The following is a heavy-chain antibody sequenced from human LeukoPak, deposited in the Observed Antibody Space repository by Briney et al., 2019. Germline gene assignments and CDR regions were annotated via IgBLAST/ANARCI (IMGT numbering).Heavy chain of an antibody. CDR1: GFNFRAYW. CDR3: ARVRLDIVVVAAPTPPYYYYYMDV. CDR2: IHQHGSKE. V-gene: IGHV3-7*01. D-gene: IGHD2-15*01. Sequence: PGGSLRLSCTTSGFNFRAYWMGWVRQAPGKGLEWVANIHQHGSKENYVDSVKGRFAISRDNAKNSLYLQMNSLTAEDTAVYYCARVRLDIVVVAAPTPPYYYYYMDVWGKGTTVTVSS. J-gene: IGHJ6*03.